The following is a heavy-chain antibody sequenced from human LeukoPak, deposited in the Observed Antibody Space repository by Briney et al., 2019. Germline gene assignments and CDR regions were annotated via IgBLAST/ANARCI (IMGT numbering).Heavy chain of an antibody. D-gene: IGHD3-10*01. Sequence: SETLSLTCAVYGGSFSGYYWSWIRQPPGKGLEWIGEINHSGSTNYNPSLKSRVTISVDTSKNQFSLKLSSVTAADTAVYYCARVYYGSGSYYSYWGQGTLVTVSS. J-gene: IGHJ4*02. CDR1: GGSFSGYY. CDR3: ARVYYGSGSYYSY. V-gene: IGHV4-34*01. CDR2: INHSGST.